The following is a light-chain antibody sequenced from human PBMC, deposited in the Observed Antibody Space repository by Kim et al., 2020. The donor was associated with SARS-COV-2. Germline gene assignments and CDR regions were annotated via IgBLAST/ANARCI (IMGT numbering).Light chain of an antibody. V-gene: IGKV3-15*01. CDR3: QQYNDWLPYT. CDR1: QSVSDN. J-gene: IGKJ2*01. Sequence: EVVMTQSPATLSVSPGERATLSCRASQSVSDNLAWYQQRPSQAPRLLIYGASTRATGIPARFSGSGSGTDFTLTMRSLQSEDFAVYYCQQYNDWLPYTFGQGTKLEI. CDR2: GAS.